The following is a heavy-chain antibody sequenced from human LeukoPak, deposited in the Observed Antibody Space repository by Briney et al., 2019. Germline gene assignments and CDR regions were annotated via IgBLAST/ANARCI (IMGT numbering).Heavy chain of an antibody. CDR2: INHSGST. Sequence: SETLSLTCAVYGGSFSGYYWSWIRQPPGKGLEWIGEINHSGSTNYNPSLKSRVTISVDTSKNQFSLKLSSVTAADTAVYYCARVTGYCSGGSCYPNYYYYYMDVWGKGTTVTVSS. D-gene: IGHD2-15*01. CDR1: GGSFSGYY. V-gene: IGHV4-34*01. CDR3: ARVTGYCSGGSCYPNYYYYYMDV. J-gene: IGHJ6*03.